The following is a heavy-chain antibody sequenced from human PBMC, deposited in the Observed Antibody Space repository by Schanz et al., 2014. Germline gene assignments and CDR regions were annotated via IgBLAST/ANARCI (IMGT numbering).Heavy chain of an antibody. CDR1: GFTVNTNY. J-gene: IGHJ3*01. CDR3: ARDGGRDGYNLAFDV. CDR2: MYINSGST. D-gene: IGHD5-12*01. V-gene: IGHV3-53*01. Sequence: EVQLVASGGGLVKPGGSLRLSCAVSGFTVNTNYMSWVRQAPGKGLEWISSMYINSGSTQYADSVKGRFIISRDSSKNTLFLQMNSLRAEDTAVYFCARDGGRDGYNLAFDVWGQGTLVTVSS.